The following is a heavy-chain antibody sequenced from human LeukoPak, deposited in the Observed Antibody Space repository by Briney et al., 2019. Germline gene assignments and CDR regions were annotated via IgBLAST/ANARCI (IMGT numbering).Heavy chain of an antibody. CDR1: GGSIRSSSHY. J-gene: IGHJ3*02. V-gene: IGHV4-39*07. CDR3: ARDVYGGNAFDI. D-gene: IGHD4-23*01. Sequence: SETLSLTCTVSGGSIRSSSHYWVWIRQSPGKGLEWIGEINHSGSTNYNPSLKSRVSISVDTSKNQFSLKLSSVTAADTAVYYCARDVYGGNAFDIWGQGTMVTVSS. CDR2: INHSGST.